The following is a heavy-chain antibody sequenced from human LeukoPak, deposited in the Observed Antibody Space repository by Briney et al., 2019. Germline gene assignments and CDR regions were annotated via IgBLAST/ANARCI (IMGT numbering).Heavy chain of an antibody. D-gene: IGHD3-10*01. J-gene: IGHJ4*02. V-gene: IGHV4-39*01. CDR1: GGSISSTNYY. Sequence: SETLSLTCTVSGGSISSTNYYWGWIRQPPGKGLEWIGSIHYSGSTYYNPSLKSRVTISVDTSKNKSFLKLSSVTAADTAVYYCASFYGSGHWGQGTLVTVSA. CDR3: ASFYGSGH. CDR2: IHYSGST.